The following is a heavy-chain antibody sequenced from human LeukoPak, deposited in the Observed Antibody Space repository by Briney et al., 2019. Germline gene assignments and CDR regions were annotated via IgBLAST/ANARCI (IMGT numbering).Heavy chain of an antibody. CDR2: ISGSGGST. Sequence: GGSLRLSCAASGFTFSSYAMSWVRQAPGKGLEWVSTISGSGGSTYYADPVKGRFTISRDNSKNTVHLQMNSLRAEDTAVYYCAGNYGIAVAGTLDYWGQGTLVTVSS. J-gene: IGHJ4*02. CDR3: AGNYGIAVAGTLDY. D-gene: IGHD6-19*01. V-gene: IGHV3-23*01. CDR1: GFTFSSYA.